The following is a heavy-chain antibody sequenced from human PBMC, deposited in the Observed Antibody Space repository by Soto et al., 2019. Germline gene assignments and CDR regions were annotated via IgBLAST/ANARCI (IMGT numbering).Heavy chain of an antibody. CDR2: IKQDGSEK. CDR1: GFTFSSYW. D-gene: IGHD4-4*01. CDR3: AKEDYSNYAYYYYYGMDV. V-gene: IGHV3-7*01. Sequence: LRLSCAASGFTFSSYWMSWVRQAPGKGLEWVANIKQDGSEKYYVDSVKGRFTISRDNAKNSLYLQMNSLRAEDTAVYYCAKEDYSNYAYYYYYGMDVWGQGTTVTVS. J-gene: IGHJ6*02.